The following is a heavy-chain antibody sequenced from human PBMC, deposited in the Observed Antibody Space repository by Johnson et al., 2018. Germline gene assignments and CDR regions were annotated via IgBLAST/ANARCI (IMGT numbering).Heavy chain of an antibody. J-gene: IGHJ3*02. CDR2: IVVGRGNT. CDR3: AAVGDRVGSDDHYPHDAFDI. CDR1: GFTFTDSA. V-gene: IGHV1-58*01. D-gene: IGHD3-22*01. Sequence: RLVESGPAVKKPGTSMKVSCKASGFTFTDSAVQWVRQARGQRLELIGWIVVGRGNTNYAQKFQERVTITRDKSTSTADMELNSLRSEDTAGYYCAAVGDRVGSDDHYPHDAFDIWGQGTLVTVSS.